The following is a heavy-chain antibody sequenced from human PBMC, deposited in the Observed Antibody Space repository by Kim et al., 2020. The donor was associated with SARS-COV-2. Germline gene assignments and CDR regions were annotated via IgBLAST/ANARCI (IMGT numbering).Heavy chain of an antibody. Sequence: GGSLRLSCAASGFTFSSYAMHWVRQAPGKGLEWVAVISYDGSNKYYADSVKGRFTISRDNSKNTLYLQMNSLRAEDTAVYYCARGGVVLRRFLEGSGAF. CDR3: ARGGVVLRRFLEGSGAF. J-gene: IGHJ3*01. CDR2: ISYDGSNK. V-gene: IGHV3-30*04. CDR1: GFTFSSYA. D-gene: IGHD3-3*01.